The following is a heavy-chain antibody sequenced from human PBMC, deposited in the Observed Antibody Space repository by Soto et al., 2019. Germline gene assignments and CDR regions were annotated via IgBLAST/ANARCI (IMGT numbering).Heavy chain of an antibody. Sequence: GGSLRLSCAASGFTLRDHFIEWVRQAPGKGLEWVGRTKHKAASYTTDYAASVNGRFTISRDDSKNSLYLQMNSLKTEDTAMYYCVTLQFSRWFYWGLGTLVTVSS. CDR2: TKHKAASYTT. CDR3: VTLQFSRWFY. J-gene: IGHJ4*02. D-gene: IGHD4-4*01. CDR1: GFTLRDHF. V-gene: IGHV3-72*01.